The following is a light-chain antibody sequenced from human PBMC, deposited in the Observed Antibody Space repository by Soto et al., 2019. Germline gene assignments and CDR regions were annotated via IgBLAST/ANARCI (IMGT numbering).Light chain of an antibody. Sequence: EIVLTQSPGSLSLSPGERATLSCRASQSVSSTYLTWYQQKPVQAPRLLIYGASSRDTGIPDRFSGSGSGTDFTLTISRLEPEDFAVYYCQQYGSSTWTFGQGTKVEIK. V-gene: IGKV3-20*01. J-gene: IGKJ1*01. CDR2: GAS. CDR1: QSVSSTY. CDR3: QQYGSSTWT.